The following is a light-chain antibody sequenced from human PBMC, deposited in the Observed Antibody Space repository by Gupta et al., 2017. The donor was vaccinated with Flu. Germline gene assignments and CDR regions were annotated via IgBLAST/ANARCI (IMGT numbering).Light chain of an antibody. CDR2: EAN. V-gene: IGLV6-57*02. J-gene: IGLJ2*01. CDR3: QSYDATYHV. Sequence: VQWYQQRPGSASTTVIYEANQRPSGVPDRFSGSIDTSSDSASLTISGLVPDDEADYYCQSYDATYHVFGGGTKVTVL.